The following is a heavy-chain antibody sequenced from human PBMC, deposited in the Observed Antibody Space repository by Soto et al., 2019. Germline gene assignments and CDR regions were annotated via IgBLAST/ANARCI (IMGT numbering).Heavy chain of an antibody. V-gene: IGHV1-18*01. CDR3: ARVVRFLEWLVGPYYYYGMDV. J-gene: IGHJ6*02. D-gene: IGHD3-3*01. CDR2: ISAYNGNT. CDR1: GYTFTSYG. Sequence: QVQLVQSGAEVKKPGASVKVSCKASGYTFTSYGISWVRQAPGQGLEWMGWISAYNGNTNYAQKLQGRVTMTTDTSTSTAYMELRSLRSDDTAVYYCARVVRFLEWLVGPYYYYGMDVWGQGTTVTVSS.